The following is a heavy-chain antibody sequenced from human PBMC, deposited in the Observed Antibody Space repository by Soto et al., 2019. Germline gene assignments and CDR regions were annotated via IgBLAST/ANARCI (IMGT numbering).Heavy chain of an antibody. CDR2: IYPGDSDS. V-gene: IGHV5-51*01. J-gene: IGHJ4*02. CDR3: ARNYCTRITCPGHFDS. D-gene: IGHD2-2*01. CDR1: GYSFTGYW. Sequence: PGESLKISCKASGYSFTGYWIAWVRQMPGKGLEWMGSIYPGDSDSRYRPSFQGQVTFSVDKSISTAYLQWTSLRASDTATYYFARNYCTRITCPGHFDSWGQGTLVTVSS.